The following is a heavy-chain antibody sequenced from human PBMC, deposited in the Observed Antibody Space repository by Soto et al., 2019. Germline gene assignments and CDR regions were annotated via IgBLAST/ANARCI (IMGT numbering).Heavy chain of an antibody. Sequence: VGSLRLSCAASGFTVSSNYMSLVRQAPGKGLECVSVIYSGGSTYYADSVKGRFTISRDNSKNTLYLQMNSLRAEDTAVYYCARFFDGSYYYGMDVWGQGTTVTVSS. CDR1: GFTVSSNY. D-gene: IGHD5-12*01. CDR2: IYSGGST. CDR3: ARFFDGSYYYGMDV. J-gene: IGHJ6*02. V-gene: IGHV3-53*01.